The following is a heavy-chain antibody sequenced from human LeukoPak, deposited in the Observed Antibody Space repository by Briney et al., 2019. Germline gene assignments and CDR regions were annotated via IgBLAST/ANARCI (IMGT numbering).Heavy chain of an antibody. Sequence: SETLSLTCTVSGGSISNYYWSWIRQPPGKGLEWIGYIYYTGSSSYNPSLKSRVTMSVDTSKNQLSLKLSSVTAADTAVYYCAREFSVVSGMDVWGQGTTVTVSS. CDR3: AREFSVVSGMDV. CDR1: GGSISNYY. J-gene: IGHJ6*02. V-gene: IGHV4-59*12. D-gene: IGHD2-15*01. CDR2: IYYTGSS.